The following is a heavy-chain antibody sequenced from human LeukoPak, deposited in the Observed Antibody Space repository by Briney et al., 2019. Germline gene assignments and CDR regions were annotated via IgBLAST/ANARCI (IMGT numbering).Heavy chain of an antibody. D-gene: IGHD6-19*01. J-gene: IGHJ4*02. CDR2: ITGTGGST. Sequence: TGASLRLSCAASGFGLSTYGVSWVRQPPGKGLEWVSGITGTGGSTYYADSVKGRFTVSRDTSKNTLYLQMNSLRAEDTAIYYCAKDHGTAVAGFYYWGQGTLVTVSS. CDR3: AKDHGTAVAGFYY. CDR1: GFGLSTYG. V-gene: IGHV3-23*01.